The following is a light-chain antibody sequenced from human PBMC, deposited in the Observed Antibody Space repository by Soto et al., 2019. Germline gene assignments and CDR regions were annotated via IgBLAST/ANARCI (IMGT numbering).Light chain of an antibody. Sequence: QSVLTQPPSASGTPGQRVTISCSGSSSNIGSNYVYWYQQLPGTAPKLLIYRNNQRPSGVPDRFSGSKSGTSASLAIRGLRSEDDADYYCAACDDSMSGWVFGGGTKLTVL. V-gene: IGLV1-47*01. J-gene: IGLJ3*02. CDR3: AACDDSMSGWV. CDR1: SSNIGSNY. CDR2: RNN.